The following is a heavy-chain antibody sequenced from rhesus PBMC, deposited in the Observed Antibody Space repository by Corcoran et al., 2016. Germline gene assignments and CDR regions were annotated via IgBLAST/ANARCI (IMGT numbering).Heavy chain of an antibody. V-gene: IGHV3S5*01. Sequence: EVQLVESGGGLVQPGGSLRLSCAASGFTFSSYGMSWVRQAPGKGLEWVSYISNGGGSTDYADSLKGRFTSSRDNSKNTLSMQMNSLRAEDTAVYYCAKRGGRTYYYDSGYYLHWGQGVLVTVSS. D-gene: IGHD3-28*01. J-gene: IGHJ4*01. CDR3: AKRGGRTYYYDSGYYLH. CDR1: GFTFSSYG. CDR2: ISNGGGST.